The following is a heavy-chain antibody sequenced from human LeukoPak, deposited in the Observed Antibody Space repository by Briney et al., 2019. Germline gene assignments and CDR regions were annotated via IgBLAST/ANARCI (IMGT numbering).Heavy chain of an antibody. Sequence: ASVKVSCKASGYTFTSYGISWVRQAPGQGLEWMGWIGAYNGNTNYAQNLQGRVTLTTDTSTSTAYMELRSLTSDDTAVYYCARDDGSSYYYEYFDYWGQGTLVTVSS. CDR2: IGAYNGNT. V-gene: IGHV1-18*01. CDR1: GYTFTSYG. D-gene: IGHD3-22*01. J-gene: IGHJ4*02. CDR3: ARDDGSSYYYEYFDY.